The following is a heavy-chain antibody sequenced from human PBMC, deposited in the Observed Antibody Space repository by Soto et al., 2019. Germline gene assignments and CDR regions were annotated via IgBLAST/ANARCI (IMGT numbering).Heavy chain of an antibody. V-gene: IGHV3-30*18. Sequence: GGSLRLSCAASGFTFSSYGMHWVRQAPGKGLEWVAVISYDGSNKYYADSVKGRFTISRDNSKNTLYLQMNSLRAEDTAVYYCAKDLGAAAWGQGTLVTVSS. CDR2: ISYDGSNK. CDR3: AKDLGAAA. CDR1: GFTFSSYG. J-gene: IGHJ5*02. D-gene: IGHD3-16*01.